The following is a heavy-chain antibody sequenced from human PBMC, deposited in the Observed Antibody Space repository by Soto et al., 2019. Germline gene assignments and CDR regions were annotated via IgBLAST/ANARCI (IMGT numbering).Heavy chain of an antibody. CDR1: GGSISTSVYY. D-gene: IGHD2-15*01. Sequence: QLQLQESGPGLVEPSETLSLTCTVSGGSISTSVYYWGWIRQPPGRGLEWMANISYSGSAYYNPSLKSRVSTSVDTSKNQASLKLSSVTAADTAVYYCARQGSRAFDICGQGTMVTVSS. J-gene: IGHJ3*02. V-gene: IGHV4-39*01. CDR2: ISYSGSA. CDR3: ARQGSRAFDI.